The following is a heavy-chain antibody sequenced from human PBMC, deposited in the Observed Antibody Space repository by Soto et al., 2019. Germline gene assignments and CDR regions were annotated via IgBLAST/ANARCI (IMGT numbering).Heavy chain of an antibody. CDR1: GFTFSSYA. V-gene: IGHV3-23*01. Sequence: EVQLLESGGGLVQPGGSLRLSCAASGFTFSSYAMSWVRQAPGKGLEWVSAISGSGGSTYYADSVKGRFTISRDNSKNTLYLEMNSMRAEDTAVFYCAKDRRGGSYSYYFDYWGQGTLVTVSS. CDR3: AKDRRGGSYSYYFDY. D-gene: IGHD1-26*01. CDR2: ISGSGGST. J-gene: IGHJ4*02.